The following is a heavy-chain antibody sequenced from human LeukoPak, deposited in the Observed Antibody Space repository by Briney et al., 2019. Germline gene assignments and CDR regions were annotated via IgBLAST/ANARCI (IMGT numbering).Heavy chain of an antibody. D-gene: IGHD4-23*01. V-gene: IGHV1-2*04. CDR1: GYTFTGYY. Sequence: GASVKVSCKASGYTFTGYYMHWVRQAPGQGPEWMGWINPNSGGTNYAQKFQGWVTMTRDTSISTAYMELSRLRSDDTAVYYCARDPFYGGNSPSQPWGQGTLVTVSS. J-gene: IGHJ5*02. CDR3: ARDPFYGGNSPSQP. CDR2: INPNSGGT.